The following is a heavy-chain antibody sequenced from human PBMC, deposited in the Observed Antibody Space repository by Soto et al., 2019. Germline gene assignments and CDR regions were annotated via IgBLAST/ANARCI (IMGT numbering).Heavy chain of an antibody. J-gene: IGHJ6*02. CDR1: GGSISSGDYY. D-gene: IGHD2-15*01. CDR3: ARLYCSGGSCSGRDYYGMDV. CDR2: IYYSGST. V-gene: IGHV4-30-4*01. Sequence: LSLTCTVSGGSISSGDYYWSWIRQPPGKGLEWIGYIYYSGSTYYNPSLKSRVTISVDTSKNQFSLKLSSVTAADTAVYYCARLYCSGGSCSGRDYYGMDVWGQGTTVTVSS.